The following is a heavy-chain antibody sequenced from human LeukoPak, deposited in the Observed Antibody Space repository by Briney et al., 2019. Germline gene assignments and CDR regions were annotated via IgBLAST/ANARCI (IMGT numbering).Heavy chain of an antibody. CDR3: ATWGDTTAEYFQR. CDR1: GFTFNSCW. D-gene: IGHD2-21*02. J-gene: IGHJ1*01. V-gene: IGHV3-7*01. Sequence: GGSLRLSCVVSGFTFNSCWMNWVRQAPGKGLEWVAHINPDGRDTYYVDSVRGRFTISRDNAQNSMYLQMNSLRVEDTAVYYCATWGDTTAEYFQRWGQGTLVTVSS. CDR2: INPDGRDT.